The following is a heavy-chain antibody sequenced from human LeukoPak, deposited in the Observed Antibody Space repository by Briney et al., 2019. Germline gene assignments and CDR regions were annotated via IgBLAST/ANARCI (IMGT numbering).Heavy chain of an antibody. CDR2: INTNTGKP. J-gene: IGHJ4*02. Sequence: ASVKVSCKASGYSFTNYGITWVRQAPGQRPEWMGWINTNTGKPTYAQGFTGRFVFSLDSSVSTAYLQINSLNAEGTAVYYCARAASLDYWGQGTLVTVSS. CDR3: ARAASLDY. D-gene: IGHD2-2*01. V-gene: IGHV7-4-1*02. CDR1: GYSFTNYG.